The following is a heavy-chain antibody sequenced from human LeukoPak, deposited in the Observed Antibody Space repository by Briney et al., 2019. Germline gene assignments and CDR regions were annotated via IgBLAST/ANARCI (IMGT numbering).Heavy chain of an antibody. D-gene: IGHD6-13*01. V-gene: IGHV4-39*07. CDR2: IYYSGST. Sequence: SETLSLTCTVSGVSISSSSYYWGWIRQPPGKGLEWIGSIYYSGSTYYNPSLKSRVTISVDTSKNQFSLKLSSVTAADTAVYYCARDRRSSWSYNWFDPWGQGTLVTVSS. CDR1: GVSISSSSYY. CDR3: ARDRRSSWSYNWFDP. J-gene: IGHJ5*02.